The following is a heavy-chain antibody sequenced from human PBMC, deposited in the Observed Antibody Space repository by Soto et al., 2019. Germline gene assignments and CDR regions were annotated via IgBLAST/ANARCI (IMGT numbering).Heavy chain of an antibody. CDR1: GGTFNRYT. CDR3: ALWGFRDGNNSKYNYSGMDV. J-gene: IGHJ6*02. Sequence: VQLVQSGAEVKQPGSSVKLSGKASGGTFNRYTISWVRQAPGQGLEWMGGIIPIFGTANYAQKFQGRVAIIADESTSAAYMELRSLRSEDTAVYYCALWGFRDGNNSKYNYSGMDVWGQGTTVPVSS. D-gene: IGHD1-1*01. CDR2: IIPIFGTA. V-gene: IGHV1-69*01.